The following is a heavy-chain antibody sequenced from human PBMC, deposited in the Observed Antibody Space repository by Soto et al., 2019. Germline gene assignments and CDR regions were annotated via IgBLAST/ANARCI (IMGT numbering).Heavy chain of an antibody. CDR1: GYTFTNYH. D-gene: IGHD3-3*01. Sequence: QVQLVQSGAEVKKPGASVKVSCKASGYTFTNYHIHWVRQAPGQGLEWIGKINPGGGSTSYAQKFQGRVTVTRDTSTRTVYMELSSLRSEDTAVYYCVRNSCFFGSDYWGQGTLVTVSS. V-gene: IGHV1-46*03. CDR2: INPGGGST. CDR3: VRNSCFFGSDY. J-gene: IGHJ4*02.